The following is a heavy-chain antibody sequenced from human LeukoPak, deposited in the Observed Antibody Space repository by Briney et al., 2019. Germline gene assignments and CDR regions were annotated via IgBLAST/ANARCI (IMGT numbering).Heavy chain of an antibody. CDR1: GFTFDDYA. Sequence: PGGSLRLSCAASGFTFDDYAMHWVRQAPGKGLEWVSGISWNSGSIGYADSVKGRFTISRDNAKNSLYLQMNSLRAEDTALYYCAKDXXXXXXRGVYFDYWGQGTLVT. J-gene: IGHJ4*02. D-gene: IGHD3-10*01. CDR3: AKDXXXXXXRGVYFDY. CDR2: ISWNSGSI. V-gene: IGHV3-9*01.